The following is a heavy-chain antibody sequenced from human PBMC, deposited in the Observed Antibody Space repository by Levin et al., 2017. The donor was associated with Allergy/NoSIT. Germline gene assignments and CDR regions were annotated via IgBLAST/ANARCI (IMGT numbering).Heavy chain of an antibody. D-gene: IGHD3-16*01. CDR3: ARLLWMFSYGLDDALDM. Sequence: GGSLRLSCAASGFTFSTYWMTWVRQAPGKGLEWVAYIKKDGSDKYYVDSVKGRFSISRDNAKNSLYLQMNSLTAEDTAVYYCARLLWMFSYGLDDALDMWGQGAMVTVSP. CDR2: IKKDGSDK. CDR1: GFTFSTYW. V-gene: IGHV3-7*01. J-gene: IGHJ3*02.